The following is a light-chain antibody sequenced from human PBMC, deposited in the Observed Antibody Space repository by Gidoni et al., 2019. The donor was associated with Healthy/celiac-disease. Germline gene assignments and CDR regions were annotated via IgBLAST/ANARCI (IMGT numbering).Light chain of an antibody. CDR3: SSYTSSSTLGV. Sequence: QSALTQPASVSGSPGQSITISCTGTSSDVGGYNYVSWYQQHPGKAPNLMIYEVSNRPSGVPDRFSGSKSGNTASLTISGLQAEDEADYYCSSYTSSSTLGVFGGGTKLTVL. CDR2: EVS. J-gene: IGLJ3*02. V-gene: IGLV2-14*01. CDR1: SSDVGGYNY.